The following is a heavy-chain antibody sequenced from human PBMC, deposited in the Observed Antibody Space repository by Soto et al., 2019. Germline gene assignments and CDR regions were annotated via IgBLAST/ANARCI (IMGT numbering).Heavy chain of an antibody. V-gene: IGHV1-18*01. J-gene: IGHJ3*02. Sequence: ASVKVSCKASGYTFTSYGISWVRQAPGQGLEWMGWISAYNGNTNYALKLQGRVTMTTDTSTSTAYIELRSLRSDDTAVYYCARDITIFGVVIIRGGSDAFDIWGQGTMVTVSS. CDR1: GYTFTSYG. D-gene: IGHD3-3*01. CDR2: ISAYNGNT. CDR3: ARDITIFGVVIIRGGSDAFDI.